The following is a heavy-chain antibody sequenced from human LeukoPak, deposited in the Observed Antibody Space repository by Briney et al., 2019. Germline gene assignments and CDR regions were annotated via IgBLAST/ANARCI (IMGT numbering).Heavy chain of an antibody. CDR1: GGTFSSYA. Sequence: ASVKVSCKASGGTFSSYAISWVRQAPGQGLEWMGGIIPIFGTANYAQKFQGRVTITADESTSTAYMELSSLRSEDTAVYYCAKNYGSGSYYSFDYWGQGTLVTVSS. V-gene: IGHV1-69*13. CDR2: IIPIFGTA. D-gene: IGHD3-10*01. J-gene: IGHJ4*02. CDR3: AKNYGSGSYYSFDY.